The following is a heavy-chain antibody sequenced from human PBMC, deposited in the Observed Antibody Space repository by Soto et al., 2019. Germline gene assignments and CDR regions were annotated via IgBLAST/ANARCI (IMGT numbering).Heavy chain of an antibody. CDR3: TNSGRGAYYFDY. V-gene: IGHV3-73*02. CDR1: GFTFSDST. Sequence: EVHLVESGGDLVQPGGSLKLSCAASGFTFSDSTIHWVRQASGKGLXXVGRIRSKANGYATAYAASLKGTFTISRDDSKNTAYLQMNSLKTEDTAVYYCTNSGRGAYYFDYWGQGTLVTVSS. J-gene: IGHJ4*02. D-gene: IGHD1-26*01. CDR2: IRSKANGYAT.